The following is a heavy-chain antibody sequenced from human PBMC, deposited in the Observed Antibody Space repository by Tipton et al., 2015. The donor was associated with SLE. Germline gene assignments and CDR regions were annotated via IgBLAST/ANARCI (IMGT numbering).Heavy chain of an antibody. J-gene: IGHJ3*02. D-gene: IGHD3/OR15-3a*01. V-gene: IGHV4-31*03. CDR1: AGSISSGGNY. CDR2: IYYSGNT. Sequence: TLSLTCTVSAGSISSGGNYWGWIRQHPGKGLEWIGYIYYSGNTYYNPSLKSRVTISADKSITTAYLRWSSLKASDTAMYYCARAPWGDLWTGYSAEAFDIWGQGTMVIVSS. CDR3: ARAPWGDLWTGYSAEAFDI.